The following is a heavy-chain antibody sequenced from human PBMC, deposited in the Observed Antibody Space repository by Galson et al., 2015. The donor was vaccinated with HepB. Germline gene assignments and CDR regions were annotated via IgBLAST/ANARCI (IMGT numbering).Heavy chain of an antibody. CDR2: INPNSGGT. J-gene: IGHJ4*02. D-gene: IGHD2-2*01. V-gene: IGHV1-2*06. CDR1: GSTFTGYY. Sequence: SVKVSCKASGSTFTGYYMHWVRQAPGQGLEWMGRINPNSGGTNYAQKFQGRVTMTRDTSISTAYMELSRLRSDDTAVYYCARDIVVVPAATMSDYWGQGTLVTVSS. CDR3: ARDIVVVPAATMSDY.